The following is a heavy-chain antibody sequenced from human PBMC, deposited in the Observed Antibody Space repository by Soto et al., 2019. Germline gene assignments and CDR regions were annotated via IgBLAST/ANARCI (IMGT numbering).Heavy chain of an antibody. CDR3: AKNGYCSSTSCEAVFDY. CDR2: ISGSGGST. Sequence: EVQLLESGGGLVQPGGSLRLSCAASGFTFSSYAMSWVRQAPGKGLEWVSAISGSGGSTYYADSVKGRFTISRDNSKNTLYLQMNSLRAEDTAVYYCAKNGYCSSTSCEAVFDYWGQGTLVTVSS. J-gene: IGHJ4*02. V-gene: IGHV3-23*01. D-gene: IGHD2-2*03. CDR1: GFTFSSYA.